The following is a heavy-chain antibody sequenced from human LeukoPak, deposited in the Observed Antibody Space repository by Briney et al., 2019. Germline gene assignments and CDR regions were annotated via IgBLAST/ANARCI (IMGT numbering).Heavy chain of an antibody. J-gene: IGHJ4*02. D-gene: IGHD3-3*01. Sequence: ASVKVSCKTSGGTFSSYAISWVRQAPGQGPEWMGGIIPVSGTTNNAHKFQGRVTITADESTSTAYMELRSLRSDDTAVYYCARDFHARELRFLEWLSPDGDFDYWGQGTLVTVSS. V-gene: IGHV1-69*13. CDR2: IIPVSGTT. CDR1: GGTFSSYA. CDR3: ARDFHARELRFLEWLSPDGDFDY.